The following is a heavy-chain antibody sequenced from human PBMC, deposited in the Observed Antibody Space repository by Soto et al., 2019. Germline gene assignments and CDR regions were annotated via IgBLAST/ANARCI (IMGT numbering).Heavy chain of an antibody. CDR1: GDSINNSHW. Sequence: SETLSLTCAVSGDSINNSHWWSWVRQTPGKGLEWIGETYHSGSTNYNPSLKTRVTISVDTSKNQFSLKLSSVTAADTAVYYCARAIVVVGDAFDIWGQGTMVTVSS. J-gene: IGHJ3*02. V-gene: IGHV4-4*02. CDR3: ARAIVVVGDAFDI. D-gene: IGHD2-2*01. CDR2: TYHSGST.